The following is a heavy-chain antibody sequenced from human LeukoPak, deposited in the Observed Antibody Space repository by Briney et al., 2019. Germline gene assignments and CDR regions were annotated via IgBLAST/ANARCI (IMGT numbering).Heavy chain of an antibody. CDR2: IRSKAYGVTT. CDR3: TRAPIYVWGSYRPLTYFDY. J-gene: IGHJ4*02. Sequence: PGGSLRLSCTASGFTFGDYAMSWFRQAPGKGLEWVGFIRSKAYGVTTEYAASVKGRFTISRDDSKSIAYLQMNSLKTEDTAVYYCTRAPIYVWGSYRPLTYFDYWGQGTLVTVSS. V-gene: IGHV3-49*03. CDR1: GFTFGDYA. D-gene: IGHD3-16*02.